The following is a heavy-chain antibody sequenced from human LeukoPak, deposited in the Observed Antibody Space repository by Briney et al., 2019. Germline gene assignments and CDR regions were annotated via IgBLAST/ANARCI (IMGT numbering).Heavy chain of an antibody. CDR2: ISTSSIYI. Sequence: GGSLRLSCAVSGFIFSSYSMNWVRQAPGKGLEWVSSISTSSIYIYYADSVKGRFTISRDNAKSSLYLQMNSLRAEDTAVYYCARDRKYYYHMDVWGKGTTVTVSS. V-gene: IGHV3-21*01. J-gene: IGHJ6*03. CDR3: ARDRKYYYHMDV. D-gene: IGHD1-14*01. CDR1: GFIFSSYS.